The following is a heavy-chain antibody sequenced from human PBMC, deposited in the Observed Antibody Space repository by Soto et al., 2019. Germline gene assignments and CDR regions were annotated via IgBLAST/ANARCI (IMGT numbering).Heavy chain of an antibody. Sequence: GASVKVSCKASGYTSTSYYMHWVRQAPGQGLEWMGIINPSGGSTSYAQKFQGRVTMTRDTSTSTVYMELSSLRSEDTAVYYCARSSAYYCFWADHYFMYVRGRGSTVTVSS. CDR2: INPSGGST. J-gene: IGHJ6*03. V-gene: IGHV1-46*03. CDR3: ARSSAYYCFWADHYFMYV. CDR1: GYTSTSYY. D-gene: IGHD3-22*01.